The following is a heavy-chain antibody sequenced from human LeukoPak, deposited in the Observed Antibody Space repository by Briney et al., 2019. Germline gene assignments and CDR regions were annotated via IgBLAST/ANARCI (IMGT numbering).Heavy chain of an antibody. J-gene: IGHJ4*02. CDR2: IYYSGST. D-gene: IGHD4-11*01. CDR3: ANYHDYSNFQGAYYLDY. CDR1: GGSISSYY. V-gene: IGHV4-59*08. Sequence: SSEPLSLTCTVSGGSISSYYWSWIRQPPGKGLEWIGYIYYSGSTNYNPSLKSRVTISVDTSKNQFSLKLSSVTAADTAVYYCANYHDYSNFQGAYYLDYWGQGTLVTASS.